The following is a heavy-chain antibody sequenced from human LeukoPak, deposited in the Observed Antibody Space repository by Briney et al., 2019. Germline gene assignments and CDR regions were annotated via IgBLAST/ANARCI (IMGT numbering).Heavy chain of an antibody. D-gene: IGHD6-19*01. CDR3: ASARSSVAGHGNGY. Sequence: PGGSLRLSCAASGFTFSSYWMHWVRQTPGKGLVWVSRINSDGSSTSYADSVKGRFTISRGNAKNTLYLQMNSLRAEDTAVYYCASARSSVAGHGNGYWGQGTLVTVSS. CDR2: INSDGSST. V-gene: IGHV3-74*01. CDR1: GFTFSSYW. J-gene: IGHJ4*02.